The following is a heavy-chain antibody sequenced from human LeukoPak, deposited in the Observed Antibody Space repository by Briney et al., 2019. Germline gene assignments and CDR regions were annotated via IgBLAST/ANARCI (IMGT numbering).Heavy chain of an antibody. CDR2: FDPEDGET. CDR3: AREVGIRGHFDY. V-gene: IGHV1-24*01. D-gene: IGHD1-26*01. Sequence: ASVKVSCKVSGYTLTELSIHWVRQAPGKGLEWMGGFDPEDGETIYAQKFQGRVTMTEDTSTDTAYMELSSLRSEDTAVYYCAREVGIRGHFDYWGRGTPVTVSS. J-gene: IGHJ4*02. CDR1: GYTLTELS.